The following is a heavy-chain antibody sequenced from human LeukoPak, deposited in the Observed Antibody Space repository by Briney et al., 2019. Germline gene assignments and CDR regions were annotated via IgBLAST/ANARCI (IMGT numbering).Heavy chain of an antibody. J-gene: IGHJ3*01. V-gene: IGHV6-1*01. CDR1: GDSVSNNNGA. CDR2: TYYRSQWHN. Sequence: SQTLSLTCAISGDSVSNNNGAWNWIRQSPSRGLERLGRTYYRSQWHNDYARSVMSRISVDPDTSKNQFSLHLSSLTPDDTAVYYCAGGYAFDVWGQGTMVTVSS. CDR3: AGGYAFDV.